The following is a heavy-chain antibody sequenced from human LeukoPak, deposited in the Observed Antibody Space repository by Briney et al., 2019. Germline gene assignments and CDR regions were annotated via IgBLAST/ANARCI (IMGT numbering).Heavy chain of an antibody. CDR2: INHSGST. V-gene: IGHV4-34*01. Sequence: SETLSLTCAVYGGSFSGYYWSWIRQPPGKGLEWIGEINHSGSTNYNPSLKSRVTISVDTSKNQFSLKLSSVTAADTAVYYCARGRGFYDYVWGSYRYTVDYSDYWGQGTLVTVSS. D-gene: IGHD3-16*02. CDR1: GGSFSGYY. J-gene: IGHJ4*02. CDR3: ARGRGFYDYVWGSYRYTVDYSDY.